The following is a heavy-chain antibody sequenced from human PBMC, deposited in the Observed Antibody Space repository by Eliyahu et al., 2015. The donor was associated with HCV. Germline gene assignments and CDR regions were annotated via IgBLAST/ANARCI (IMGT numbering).Heavy chain of an antibody. V-gene: IGHV3-33*01. CDR3: ARAPHDSSGYLGAFDI. CDR2: IWYDGSNK. J-gene: IGHJ3*02. Sequence: QMQLVESGGGVVQPGRSLXLSCVASGFXFSTYGIHWVRQAPGKGLEWGAVIWYDGSNKYYADSVKGRFTISRDNSKNTLYLQMNSLRAEDTAVYYCARAPHDSSGYLGAFDIWGQGTMVSVSS. D-gene: IGHD3-22*01. CDR1: GFXFSTYG.